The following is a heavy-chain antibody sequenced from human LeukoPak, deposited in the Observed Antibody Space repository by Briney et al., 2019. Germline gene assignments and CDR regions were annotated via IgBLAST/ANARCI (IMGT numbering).Heavy chain of an antibody. D-gene: IGHD3-9*01. CDR1: GGSISSSSYY. Sequence: SETLSLTCTVAGGSISSSSYYWGWIRQPPGKGLEWIGSIYYSGSTYCNPSLKSRVTISVDTSKNQFSLKLSSVTAADTAVYYCARSLSSEYYDILTGRYHFDYWGQGTLVTVSS. CDR3: ARSLSSEYYDILTGRYHFDY. J-gene: IGHJ4*02. CDR2: IYYSGST. V-gene: IGHV4-39*01.